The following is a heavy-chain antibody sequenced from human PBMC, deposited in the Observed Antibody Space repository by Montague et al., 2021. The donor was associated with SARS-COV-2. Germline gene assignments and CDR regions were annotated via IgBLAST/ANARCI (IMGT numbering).Heavy chain of an antibody. J-gene: IGHJ2*01. CDR1: GFTVSSNY. D-gene: IGHD3-3*01. CDR3: ARESDYDFWSGYSPYWYFDL. CDR2: IYSGGST. V-gene: IGHV3-53*01. Sequence: SLRLSCAASGFTVSSNYMSWVRQAPGKGLEWVSVIYSGGSTYYADSVKGRFTISRDNSKNTLYLQTNSLRAEDTAVYYCARESDYDFWSGYSPYWYFDLWGRGTLVTVSS.